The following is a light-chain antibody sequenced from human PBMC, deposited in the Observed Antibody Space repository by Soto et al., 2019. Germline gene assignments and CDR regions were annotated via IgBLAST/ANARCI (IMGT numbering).Light chain of an antibody. V-gene: IGKV3-20*01. CDR3: QQYGSSPGYT. Sequence: EIVLTQSPGTLSLSPGERATLSCRASQSVSSSYLAWYQQKPGQAPRLLIYGASSRATGIPDRFSGSGSGTDFNLTISRLEPEHFAVYYCQQYGSSPGYTFGQGTKLEIK. CDR2: GAS. J-gene: IGKJ2*01. CDR1: QSVSSSY.